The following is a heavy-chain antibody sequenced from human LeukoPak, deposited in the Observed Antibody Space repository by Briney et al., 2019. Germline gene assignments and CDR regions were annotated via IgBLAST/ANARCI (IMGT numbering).Heavy chain of an antibody. CDR3: ARATAATHGAFDI. D-gene: IGHD6-25*01. CDR1: GGSFSGYY. J-gene: IGHJ3*02. CDR2: INHSGST. V-gene: IGHV4-34*01. Sequence: TSETLSLTCAVYGGSFSGYYWSWIRQPPGKGLEWIGEINHSGSTNYNPSLKSRVTISVDTSKNQFSLKLSSVTAADTAVYYCARATAATHGAFDIWGQGTMVTVSS.